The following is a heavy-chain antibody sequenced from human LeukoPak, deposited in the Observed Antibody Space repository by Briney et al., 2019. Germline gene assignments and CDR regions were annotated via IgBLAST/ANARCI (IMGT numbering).Heavy chain of an antibody. CDR1: GFTFDDYA. CDR3: AKGHLEYSYGYYFDY. CDR2: ISWKSGSV. Sequence: PGRSLRPSCAASGFTFDDYAMHWVRQAPGKGLEWVSGISWKSGSVGYADSVKGRFTISRDNAKNSLYLQMNSLRAEDTALYYCAKGHLEYSYGYYFDYWGQGTLVTVSS. J-gene: IGHJ4*02. V-gene: IGHV3-9*01. D-gene: IGHD5-18*01.